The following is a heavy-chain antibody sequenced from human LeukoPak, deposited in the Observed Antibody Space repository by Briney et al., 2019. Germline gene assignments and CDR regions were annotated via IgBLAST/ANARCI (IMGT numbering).Heavy chain of an antibody. CDR1: GYTFTSYY. Sequence: ASAKVSCKASGYTFTSYYMHWVRQAPGQGLEWMGIINPSGGSTSYAQKFQGRVTMTRDTSTSTVYMELSSLRSEDTAVYYCARDIVGVATLHYFDYWGQGTLVTVSS. CDR3: ARDIVGVATLHYFDY. CDR2: INPSGGST. J-gene: IGHJ4*02. D-gene: IGHD1-26*01. V-gene: IGHV1-46*01.